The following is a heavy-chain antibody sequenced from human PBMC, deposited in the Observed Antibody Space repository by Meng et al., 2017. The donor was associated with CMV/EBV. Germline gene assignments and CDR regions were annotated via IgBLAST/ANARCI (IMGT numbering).Heavy chain of an antibody. J-gene: IGHJ6*02. V-gene: IGHV3-21*01. CDR1: GFTFSSYS. Sequence: GESLKISCAASGFTFSSYSMNWVRQAPGKGLEWVSSISSSSSYIYYADSVKGRFTISRDNAKNSLYLQMNSLRAEDTAVYYCARDEYDFWSGKNWRWDYYYYGMDVWGQGTTVTVS. CDR2: ISSSSSYI. CDR3: ARDEYDFWSGKNWRWDYYYYGMDV. D-gene: IGHD3-3*01.